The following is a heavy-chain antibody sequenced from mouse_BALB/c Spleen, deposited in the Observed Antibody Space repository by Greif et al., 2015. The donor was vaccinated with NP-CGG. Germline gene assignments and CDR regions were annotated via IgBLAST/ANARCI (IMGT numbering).Heavy chain of an antibody. J-gene: IGHJ3*01. CDR3: ARQGSMRYDPSWFAY. CDR2: ISSGGGST. D-gene: IGHD2-14*01. Sequence: EVMLVESGGGLVKPGGSLKLSCAASGFAFSSYDMSWVRQTPEKRLEWVAYISSGGGSTYYPDTVKGRFTISRDNAKNTLYLQMSSLKSEDTAMYYCARQGSMRYDPSWFAYWGQGTLVTVSA. V-gene: IGHV5-12-1*01. CDR1: GFAFSSYD.